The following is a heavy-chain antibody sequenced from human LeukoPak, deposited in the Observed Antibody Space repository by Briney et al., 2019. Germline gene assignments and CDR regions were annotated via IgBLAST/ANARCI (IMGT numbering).Heavy chain of an antibody. CDR2: ISGSGSST. CDR1: GFAFSCYA. V-gene: IGHV3-23*01. CDR3: AKGTTVVTPTLDY. J-gene: IGHJ4*02. D-gene: IGHD4-23*01. Sequence: PGGSLRLSCAASGFAFSCYAMSWVRQAPGKGLEWVSGISGSGSSTFSGDPVKGRFTVSRDNSKNTLSLQMNSLRAEDTAVYYCAKGTTVVTPTLDYWGQGTLVTVSS.